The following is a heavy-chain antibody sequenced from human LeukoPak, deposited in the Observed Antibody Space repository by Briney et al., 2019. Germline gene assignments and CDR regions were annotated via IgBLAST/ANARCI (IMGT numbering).Heavy chain of an antibody. D-gene: IGHD4-17*01. J-gene: IGHJ4*02. CDR3: ARGSAVTYYYFDY. CDR1: GGSISSYY. V-gene: IGHV4-59*01. Sequence: SETLSLTCTVSGGSISSYYWNWIRQPPGKGLEWIGYIYDSGSTNCNPSLKSRVTISVDTPKSQSSLKLSSVTAADTAVYYCARGSAVTYYYFDYWGQGTLVTVSS. CDR2: IYDSGST.